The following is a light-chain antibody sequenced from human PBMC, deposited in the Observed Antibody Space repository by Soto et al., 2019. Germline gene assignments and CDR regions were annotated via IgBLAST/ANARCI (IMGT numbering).Light chain of an antibody. CDR3: QQYYRPPYP. CDR1: QSVLYSSNNKNH. J-gene: IGKJ2*01. V-gene: IGKV4-1*01. CDR2: WAS. Sequence: DIVMTQSPDSLAVSLGERAAINCKSSQSVLYSSNNKNHLAWYQQKPGQPPNLLIYWASTRESGVPDRFSGSGYGTDFSLTISSLQAEDVAVYYCQQYYRPPYPFGQGTKLDIK.